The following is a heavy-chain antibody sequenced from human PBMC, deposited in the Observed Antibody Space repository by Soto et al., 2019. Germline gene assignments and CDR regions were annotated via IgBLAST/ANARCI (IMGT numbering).Heavy chain of an antibody. CDR2: ISSNGGST. D-gene: IGHD2-15*01. V-gene: IGHV3-64*01. Sequence: EVQLVESGGGLVQPGGSLRLSCAASGFTCSSYAMHWVRQAPGKGLEYVSAISSNGGSTYYANSVKGRFTISRDNSKNTLYLQMGSLRAEDMAVYYCARESCSGGNCYSGWFDPWGQGTLVTVSS. CDR1: GFTCSSYA. CDR3: ARESCSGGNCYSGWFDP. J-gene: IGHJ5*02.